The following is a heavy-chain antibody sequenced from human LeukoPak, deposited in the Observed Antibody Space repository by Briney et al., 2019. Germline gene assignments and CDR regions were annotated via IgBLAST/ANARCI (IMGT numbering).Heavy chain of an antibody. CDR2: ISYSGST. V-gene: IGHV4-59*01. J-gene: IGHJ5*02. Sequence: SETLSLTCTVSGGSISSYFRSWIRQPPGKGLEWIGYISYSGSTDYNPSLKSRVTISVDTSKNQFSLKLRSVTAADTSVYYSARSEAPTVRGVIMVNWVDPWGQGTLVTVSS. D-gene: IGHD3-10*01. CDR1: GGSISSYF. CDR3: ARSEAPTVRGVIMVNWVDP.